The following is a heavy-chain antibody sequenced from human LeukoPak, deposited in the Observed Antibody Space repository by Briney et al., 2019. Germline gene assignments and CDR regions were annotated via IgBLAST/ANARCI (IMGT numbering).Heavy chain of an antibody. CDR1: GGSINSDY. Sequence: SETLSLTCTVSGGSINSDYWSWIRQPPGKGLEWIGYIYDTVSTNYNPSLESRVTISADTSKHQFSLKLSSVTAADTAMYYCARVSRGNSVGGDYWGQGTLVTVSS. CDR3: ARVSRGNSVGGDY. V-gene: IGHV4-59*01. J-gene: IGHJ4*02. CDR2: IYDTVST. D-gene: IGHD4-23*01.